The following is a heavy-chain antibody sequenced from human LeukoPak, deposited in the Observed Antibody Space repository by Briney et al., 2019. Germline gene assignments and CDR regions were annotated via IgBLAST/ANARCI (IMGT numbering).Heavy chain of an antibody. CDR3: ARQKRIDYDDYVGGEDWFDP. CDR2: IYYSGST. J-gene: IGHJ5*02. D-gene: IGHD4-17*01. CDR1: GGSISSYY. V-gene: IGHV4-59*08. Sequence: SETLSLTCTVSGGSISSYYWSWIRQPPGKGLEWIGYIYYSGSTNYNPSLRSRVTISVDTSKNQFSLKLSSVTAADTAVYYCARQKRIDYDDYVGGEDWFDPWGQGTLVTISS.